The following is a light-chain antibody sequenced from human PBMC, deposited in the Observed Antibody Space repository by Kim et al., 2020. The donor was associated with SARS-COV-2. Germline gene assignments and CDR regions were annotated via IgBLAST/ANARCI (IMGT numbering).Light chain of an antibody. V-gene: IGLV3-21*01. Sequence: SYELTQSASVSVAPGQTARITCGGDNIGDYRVHWYQQKPGQAPLLVIYYDTDRPSGIPERFSGSNSGTTVTLTISSVEAGDEADYYCQVWHTGGDRVVFGGGTQLTVL. CDR1: NIGDYR. CDR3: QVWHTGGDRVV. J-gene: IGLJ2*01. CDR2: YDT.